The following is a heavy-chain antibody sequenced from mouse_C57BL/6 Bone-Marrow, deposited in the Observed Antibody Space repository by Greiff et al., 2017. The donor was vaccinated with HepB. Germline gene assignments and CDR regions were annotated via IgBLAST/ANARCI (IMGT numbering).Heavy chain of an antibody. D-gene: IGHD1-1*01. CDR3: ARSDYGSSYRFAY. Sequence: QVQLQQPGAELVKPGASVKLSCKASGYTFTSYWMHWVKQRPGRGLEWIGRIDPNSGGTKYNEKFKSKATLTVDKPSSTAYMQLRSRTSEDSAVYDCARSDYGSSYRFAYWGQGTLVTVSA. V-gene: IGHV1-72*01. J-gene: IGHJ3*01. CDR2: IDPNSGGT. CDR1: GYTFTSYW.